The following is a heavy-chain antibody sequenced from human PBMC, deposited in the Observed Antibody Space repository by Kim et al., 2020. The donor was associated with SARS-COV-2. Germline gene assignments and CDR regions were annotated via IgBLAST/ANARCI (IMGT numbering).Heavy chain of an antibody. Sequence: GGSLRLSCAASGFTFSSYAMSWVRQAPGKGLEWVSVIYSGGSSTYYADSVKGRFTISRDNSKNTLYLQMNSLRAEDTAVYYCAKVGDYFFLWFDPWGQGTLVTVSS. J-gene: IGHJ5*02. V-gene: IGHV3-23*03. CDR2: IYSGGSST. CDR3: AKVGDYFFLWFDP. D-gene: IGHD4-17*01. CDR1: GFTFSSYA.